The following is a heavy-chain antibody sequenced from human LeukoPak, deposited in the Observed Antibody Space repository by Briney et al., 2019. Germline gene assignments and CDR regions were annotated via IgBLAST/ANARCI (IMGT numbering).Heavy chain of an antibody. D-gene: IGHD6-19*01. CDR2: ISGSGDSA. J-gene: IGHJ4*02. Sequence: GGTLRLSCAASGIIFSTYGMSWVRQAPGKGLEWVSAISGSGDSAYYADSVKGRFTISRDNSKNTLYLQMNSLRAEDTAVYYCAKPLIPVAGTLYFHSWGQGTLVTVSP. CDR3: AKPLIPVAGTLYFHS. V-gene: IGHV3-23*01. CDR1: GIIFSTYG.